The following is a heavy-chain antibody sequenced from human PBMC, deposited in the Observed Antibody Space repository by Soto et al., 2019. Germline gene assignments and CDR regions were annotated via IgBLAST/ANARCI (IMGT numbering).Heavy chain of an antibody. CDR3: ARDKGTAPFYYYGMDV. Sequence: QVQLVESGGGVVQPGRSLRLSCAASGFTFSSYGMHWVRQAPGKGLEWVAVIWYDGSNKYYADSVKGRFTISRDNSKNTLYLQMNSLRAEDTAVYYCARDKGTAPFYYYGMDVWGQGTTVTVSS. CDR2: IWYDGSNK. D-gene: IGHD5-18*01. CDR1: GFTFSSYG. J-gene: IGHJ6*02. V-gene: IGHV3-33*01.